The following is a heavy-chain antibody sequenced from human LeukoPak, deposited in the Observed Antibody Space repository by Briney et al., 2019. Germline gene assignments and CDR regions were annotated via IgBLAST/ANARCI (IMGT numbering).Heavy chain of an antibody. V-gene: IGHV4-59*01. CDR1: GGSISSYY. Sequence: SETLSLTCTVSGGSISSYYWSWIRQPPGKGLDWIGYIYYRGSTNYNPSLRSRVTISVDTSKNQFSLKLSSVTAADTAVYYCARRGGSFYSTLDAFDIWGQGTMVTVSS. J-gene: IGHJ3*02. CDR2: IYYRGST. D-gene: IGHD4-11*01. CDR3: ARRGGSFYSTLDAFDI.